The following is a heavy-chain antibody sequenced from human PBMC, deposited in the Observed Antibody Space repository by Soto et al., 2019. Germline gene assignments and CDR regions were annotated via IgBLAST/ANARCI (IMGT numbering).Heavy chain of an antibody. CDR3: AKALQYSSSRDYFYYGMDV. Sequence: GSLRLSCAASGFTFSNYSMSWVRQAPGKGLEWVSGMNSGGRSYYADSVNCRFTISRDTSKNMLYLQMNSLRADDTAVFYCAKALQYSSSRDYFYYGMDVWGQGTTVTVSS. J-gene: IGHJ6*02. CDR2: MNSGGRS. CDR1: GFTFSNYS. D-gene: IGHD6-6*01. V-gene: IGHV3-23*01.